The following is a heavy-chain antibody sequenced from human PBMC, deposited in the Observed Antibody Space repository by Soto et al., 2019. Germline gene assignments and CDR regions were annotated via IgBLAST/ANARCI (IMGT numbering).Heavy chain of an antibody. CDR2: IYYSGST. CDR3: ARRLVHAFDI. CDR1: GGSISSSSYY. V-gene: IGHV4-39*01. Sequence: QLQLQESGPGLVKPSETLSLTCTVSGGSISSSSYYWGWIRQPPGKGLEWIGSIYYSGSTYYNPSRKSRVTISVDTSKNQFSLKLSSVTAADTAVYYCARRLVHAFDIWGQGTMVTVSS. J-gene: IGHJ3*02. D-gene: IGHD6-19*01.